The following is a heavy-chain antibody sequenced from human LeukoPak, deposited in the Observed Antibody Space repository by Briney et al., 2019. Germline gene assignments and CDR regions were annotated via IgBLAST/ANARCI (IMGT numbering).Heavy chain of an antibody. CDR1: GFTCSSYS. CDR2: TSSSSSTI. Sequence: GGSLRLSCAASGFTCSSYSMNWVRQAPGKGLEWVSYTSSSSSTIYYADSVKGRFTISRDNAKNSLYLQMNSLRAEDTALYYCAKDIISAVAGPRIYYYYGMDVWGQGTTVTVSS. D-gene: IGHD6-19*01. V-gene: IGHV3-48*04. CDR3: AKDIISAVAGPRIYYYYGMDV. J-gene: IGHJ6*02.